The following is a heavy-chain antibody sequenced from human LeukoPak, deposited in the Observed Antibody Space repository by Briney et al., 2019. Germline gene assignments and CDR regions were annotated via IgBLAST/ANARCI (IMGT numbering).Heavy chain of an antibody. J-gene: IGHJ5*02. V-gene: IGHV3-23*01. Sequence: GGSLRLSCAASGFTFSSYAMSWVRQAPGKGLEWVSAISGSGGSTDYADSVKGRFTISRDNSKNTLYLQMNSLRAEDTAVYYCAKEYYYYDSSGYTGTFDPWGQGTLVTVSS. CDR3: AKEYYYYDSSGYTGTFDP. CDR1: GFTFSSYA. D-gene: IGHD3-22*01. CDR2: ISGSGGST.